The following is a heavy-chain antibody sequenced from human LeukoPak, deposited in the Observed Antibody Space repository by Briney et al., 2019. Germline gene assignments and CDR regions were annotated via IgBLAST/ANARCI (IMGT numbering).Heavy chain of an antibody. D-gene: IGHD3-9*01. CDR1: GGTFSSYA. CDR2: ISAYNGNT. J-gene: IGHJ5*02. V-gene: IGHV1-18*01. Sequence: GSVKVSCKASGGTFSSYAISWVRQAPGQGLEWMGWISAYNGNTNYAQKLRGRVTMTTDTSTSTAYMELRSLRSDDTAVYYCARAAVDYDILTGYYYNRWNWFDPWGQGTLVTVSS. CDR3: ARAAVDYDILTGYYYNRWNWFDP.